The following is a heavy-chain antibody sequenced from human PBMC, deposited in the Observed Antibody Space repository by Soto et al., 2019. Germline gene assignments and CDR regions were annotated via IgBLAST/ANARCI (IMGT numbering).Heavy chain of an antibody. D-gene: IGHD4-17*01. J-gene: IGHJ5*02. V-gene: IGHV3-23*01. CDR1: GFTFRNYA. CDR3: AKDAISGDGIWLMDS. CDR2: LLRSGSSA. Sequence: GGSLRLSCAASGFTFRNYAMTCARQAPGKGLEWVSSLLRSGSSAYYADSVRGRFTISSDTSANSLYLQMDNLRAEDTAIYYCAKDAISGDGIWLMDSWGQGTVVTGSS.